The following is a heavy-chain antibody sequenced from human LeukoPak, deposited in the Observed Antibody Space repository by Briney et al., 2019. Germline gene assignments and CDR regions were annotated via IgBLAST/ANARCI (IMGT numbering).Heavy chain of an antibody. CDR2: IYYSGST. CDR1: GGSISSGGYY. J-gene: IGHJ3*02. V-gene: IGHV4-31*03. Sequence: SETLSLTCTVSGGSISSGGYYWSWIRQHPGKGLEWIGYIYYSGSTYYNPSLESRVTISVDTSKNQFSLKLSSVTAADTAVYYCSAVAGTDAFDIWGQGTMVTVSS. D-gene: IGHD6-19*01. CDR3: SAVAGTDAFDI.